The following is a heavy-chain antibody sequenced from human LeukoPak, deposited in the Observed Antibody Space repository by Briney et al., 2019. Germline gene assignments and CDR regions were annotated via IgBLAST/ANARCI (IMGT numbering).Heavy chain of an antibody. CDR2: INPNSGGT. J-gene: IGHJ6*02. CDR3: ARERAYYYGSGSYSLYGMDV. V-gene: IGHV1-2*02. D-gene: IGHD3-10*01. Sequence: ASVKVSCKASGYTFTGYYMHWVRQAPGQGLEWMGWINPNSGGTSYAQKFQGRVTMTRDTSISTAYMELSRLRSDDTAVYYCARERAYYYGSGSYSLYGMDVWGQGTTVTVSS. CDR1: GYTFTGYY.